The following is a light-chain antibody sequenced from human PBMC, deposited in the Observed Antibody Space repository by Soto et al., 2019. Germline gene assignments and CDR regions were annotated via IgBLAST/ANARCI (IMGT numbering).Light chain of an antibody. CDR2: GAS. Sequence: EIVSTQSPGTLSLSPGERATLSCRASQSISSSYLGWYQQKPGQGPRLLIYGASTRAPGIPGRFSGSGSGTELTLTITSLQSEDFAVYYCQQYNQWWTFGQGTK. CDR3: QQYNQWWT. CDR1: QSISSSY. J-gene: IGKJ1*01. V-gene: IGKV3-20*01.